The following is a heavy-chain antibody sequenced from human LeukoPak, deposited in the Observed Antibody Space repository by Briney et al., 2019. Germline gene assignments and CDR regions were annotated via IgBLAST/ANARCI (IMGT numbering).Heavy chain of an antibody. CDR1: GYTFTAYY. V-gene: IGHV1-2*02. D-gene: IGHD3-9*01. CDR3: ARDNHDILTGYWFDP. Sequence: ASVKVSCKASGYTFTAYYMHWVRQAPGQGLEWMGWLHPNSGGTGYAQQFQGRVSMTRDTSISTAYMELSRLRSDDTAVYYCARDNHDILTGYWFDPWGQGTLVTVSS. J-gene: IGHJ5*02. CDR2: LHPNSGGT.